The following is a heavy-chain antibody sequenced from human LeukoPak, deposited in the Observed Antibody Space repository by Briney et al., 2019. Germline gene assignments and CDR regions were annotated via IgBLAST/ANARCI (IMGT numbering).Heavy chain of an antibody. J-gene: IGHJ4*02. D-gene: IGHD3-10*01. CDR2: ISSSSYI. V-gene: IGHV3-21*01. CDR3: ARDRDYYYGSGSYPFDY. CDR1: GFTFSSYS. Sequence: PGGSLRLSCAASGFTFSSYSMNWVRQAPGKGLEWVSSISSSSYIYYADSVKGRFTISRDNAKNSLYLQMNSLRAEDTAVYYCARDRDYYYGSGSYPFDYWGQGTLVTVSS.